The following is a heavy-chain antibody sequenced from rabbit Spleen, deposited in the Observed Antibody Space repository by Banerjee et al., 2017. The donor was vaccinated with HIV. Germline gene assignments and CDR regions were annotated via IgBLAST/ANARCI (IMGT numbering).Heavy chain of an antibody. Sequence: QSLEESGGDLVKPGASLTLTCKASGFSFSSGYDMCWVRQAPGKGLEWIACIDTGNGGTHYPSWAKGRFTISKPSSTTVTLQMTSLTDADTATYFCARDQAGYAGYGYTWGLWGPGTLVTVS. CDR1: GFSFSSGYD. CDR3: ARDQAGYAGYGYTWGL. D-gene: IGHD6-1*01. J-gene: IGHJ4*01. CDR2: IDTGNGGT. V-gene: IGHV1S40*01.